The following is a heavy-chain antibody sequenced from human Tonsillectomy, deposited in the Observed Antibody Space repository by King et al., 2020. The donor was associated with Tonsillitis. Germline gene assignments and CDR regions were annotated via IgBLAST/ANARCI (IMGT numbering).Heavy chain of an antibody. CDR3: AIDLAYSISWQLPQRN. J-gene: IGHJ1*01. CDR2: FDPEDGET. Sequence: QLVQSGAGVKKPGASVKVSCKVSGDSLTEFAMHWVRQAPGKGLEWMGGFDPEDGETSYAPKFQGRVSMTVDTSRDTAYMELRNLRSDDTAMYFCAIDLAYSISWQLPQRNGGQGTLVVVSS. CDR1: GDSLTEFA. D-gene: IGHD6-13*01. V-gene: IGHV1-24*01.